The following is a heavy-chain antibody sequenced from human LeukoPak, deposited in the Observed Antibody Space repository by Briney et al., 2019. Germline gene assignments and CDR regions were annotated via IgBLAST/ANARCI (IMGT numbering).Heavy chain of an antibody. CDR3: AKDYATLYDSGKVLGGYDY. V-gene: IGHV3-23*01. D-gene: IGHD3-22*01. Sequence: TGGSLRLSCAASGFTFSSYAMSWVRHPPGKGLEWVSAISGSGGSTYYADSVKGRFTISRDNSKNTLYLQMNSLRAEDTAVYYCAKDYATLYDSGKVLGGYDYWGQGTLVPVSS. J-gene: IGHJ4*02. CDR2: ISGSGGST. CDR1: GFTFSSYA.